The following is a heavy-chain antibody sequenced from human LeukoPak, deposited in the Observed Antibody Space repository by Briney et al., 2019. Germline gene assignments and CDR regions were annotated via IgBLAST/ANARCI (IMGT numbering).Heavy chain of an antibody. CDR2: MNPNSGNT. J-gene: IGHJ4*02. D-gene: IGHD5-12*01. CDR3: ATYSGYAQ. V-gene: IGHV1-8*03. Sequence: GASVKVSCKASGYTFSSYDVNWVRQATGQGLEWMGWMNPNSGNTGYAQKFQGRVTISRNTSITTAYMELSGLTSEDMAVYYCATYSGYAQWGQGTLVTVSS. CDR1: GYTFSSYD.